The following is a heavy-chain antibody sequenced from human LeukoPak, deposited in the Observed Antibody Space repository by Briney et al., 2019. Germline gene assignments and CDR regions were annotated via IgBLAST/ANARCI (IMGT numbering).Heavy chain of an antibody. Sequence: ASVKVSCKASGYTFTGYYMHWVRQAPGQGLEWMGWINPNSGGTNYAQKFQGRVTMTRDTSISTAYMELSRLRSDDTAVYYCARGCSSTSCYTEDALDIWGQGTIVTASS. CDR2: INPNSGGT. D-gene: IGHD2-2*02. CDR3: ARGCSSTSCYTEDALDI. V-gene: IGHV1-2*02. CDR1: GYTFTGYY. J-gene: IGHJ3*02.